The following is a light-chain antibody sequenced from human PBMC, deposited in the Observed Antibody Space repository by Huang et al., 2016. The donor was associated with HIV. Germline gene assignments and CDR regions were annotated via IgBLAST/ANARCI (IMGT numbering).Light chain of an antibody. CDR2: GAS. CDR1: QSVSSDY. Sequence: EIVLTQSPGTLSLSPGERGTLSCRASQSVSSDYIAWYQQKPGQAPRLLIHGASSRATGIPDRFSGRGSGTDFTLTISRLEPEDFAVYYCQQYGNSPPWTFGLGTKVEIK. CDR3: QQYGNSPPWT. V-gene: IGKV3-20*01. J-gene: IGKJ1*01.